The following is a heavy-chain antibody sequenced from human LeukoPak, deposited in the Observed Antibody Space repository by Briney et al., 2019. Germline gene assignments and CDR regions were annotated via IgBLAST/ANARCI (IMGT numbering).Heavy chain of an antibody. J-gene: IGHJ4*02. Sequence: ASVKVSCKASGYTFTSYDINWVRQATGQGLEWMGWMNPNSGNTGYAQKFQGRVTMTRNTSISTAYMELSSLRSEDTAVYYCARARSDGGATYYCFDYWGQGTLVTVSS. CDR2: MNPNSGNT. D-gene: IGHD1-26*01. CDR1: GYTFTSYD. V-gene: IGHV1-8*01. CDR3: ARARSDGGATYYCFDY.